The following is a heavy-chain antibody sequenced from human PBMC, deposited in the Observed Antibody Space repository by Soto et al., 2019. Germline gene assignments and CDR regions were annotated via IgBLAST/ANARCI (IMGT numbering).Heavy chain of an antibody. CDR2: ISSSSSYI. CDR3: AREFNGSYYD. J-gene: IGHJ4*02. CDR1: GFTFSSYS. D-gene: IGHD1-26*01. V-gene: IGHV3-21*01. Sequence: PGGSLRLSCAASGFTFSSYSMNWVRQAPGKGLEWVSSISSSSSYIYYAVSVKGRFTISRDNAKNSLYLQMNSLRAEDTAVYYCAREFNGSYYDWGQGTLVTVSS.